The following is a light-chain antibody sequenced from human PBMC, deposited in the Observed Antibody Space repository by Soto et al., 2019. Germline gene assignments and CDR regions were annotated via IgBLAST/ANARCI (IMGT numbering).Light chain of an antibody. Sequence: QSVLTQPRSVSGSPGQSVTISCTGTSSDVGNYNFVSWYQQHPDKAPKLMIYDVSERPSGVPDRFSASKSGNTASLTISGLQAEDEADYYCCSYAGTYNLVFGGGTKLTVL. CDR3: CSYAGTYNLV. CDR1: SSDVGNYNF. CDR2: DVS. J-gene: IGLJ3*02. V-gene: IGLV2-11*01.